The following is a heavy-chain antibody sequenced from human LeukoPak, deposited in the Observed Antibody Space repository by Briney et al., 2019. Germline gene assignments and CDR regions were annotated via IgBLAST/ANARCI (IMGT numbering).Heavy chain of an antibody. J-gene: IGHJ4*02. CDR3: AILSFEGSRGSGIRY. D-gene: IGHD3-10*01. CDR2: ISPTGGYT. Sequence: GGSLRLSCATSGFSFSAHYMGWIRQAPGKGLEHVAYISPTGGYTNYADSVKGRLTISRDDAKNSLYLQMNSLRVEDTAVYYCAILSFEGSRGSGIRYWGQGTLVTVAS. CDR1: GFSFSAHY. V-gene: IGHV3-11*03.